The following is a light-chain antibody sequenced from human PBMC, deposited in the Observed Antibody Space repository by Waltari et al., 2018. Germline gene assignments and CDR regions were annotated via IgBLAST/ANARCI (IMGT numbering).Light chain of an antibody. Sequence: DIQMTQSPSSLSASVGDRVTIPCRASQTINTYLNWYQQKPGKAPKLLIYAASTLQSGVPSRFSGSGSGTEFTLTISSLQPEDFATYYCQQSYSTLMYTFGQGTKLEIK. CDR1: QTINTY. V-gene: IGKV1-39*01. CDR2: AAS. CDR3: QQSYSTLMYT. J-gene: IGKJ2*01.